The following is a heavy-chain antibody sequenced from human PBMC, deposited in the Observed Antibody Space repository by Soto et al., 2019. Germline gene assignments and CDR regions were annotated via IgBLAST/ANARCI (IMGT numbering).Heavy chain of an antibody. Sequence: QVQLQESGPGLVKPSETLSLTCTVSGGSISSYYWSWIRQPPGKGLEWIGYIYYSGSTNYNPSHKSRVTISVDTSKNQFSLKLSSVTAADTAVYYCARAGRETTVTTSLSYYYYYMDVWGKGTTVTVSS. D-gene: IGHD4-17*01. CDR3: ARAGRETTVTTSLSYYYYYMDV. J-gene: IGHJ6*03. CDR1: GGSISSYY. V-gene: IGHV4-59*01. CDR2: IYYSGST.